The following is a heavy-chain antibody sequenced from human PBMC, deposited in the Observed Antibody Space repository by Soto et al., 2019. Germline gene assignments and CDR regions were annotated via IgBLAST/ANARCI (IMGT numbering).Heavy chain of an antibody. D-gene: IGHD2-21*02. Sequence: QITLKESGPTLVKPTQTLTLTCTFSGCSLSTSGVGVGWIRQPPGKALEWLALIYWDDDKRYSPSLRSRLTINKDTSKNQVVLTMTNMDPVDTATYYCIQSRCGGDCLQSYASHYYYGMDVWGQGTTVTVSS. CDR3: IQSRCGGDCLQSYASHYYYGMDV. V-gene: IGHV2-5*02. CDR2: IYWDDDK. CDR1: GCSLSTSGVG. J-gene: IGHJ6*02.